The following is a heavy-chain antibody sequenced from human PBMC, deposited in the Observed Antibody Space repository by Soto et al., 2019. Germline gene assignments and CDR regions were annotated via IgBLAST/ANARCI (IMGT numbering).Heavy chain of an antibody. CDR3: ARHNHRQVVRGVIITYYGMDV. CDR2: IYPGDSDT. CDR1: GYSFTSYW. Sequence: GESLKISCKGSGYSFTSYWIGWVRQMPGKGLEWMGIIYPGDSDTRYSPSFQGQVTISADKSISTAYLQWSSLKASDTAMYYCARHNHRQVVRGVIITYYGMDVWGQGTTVTVSS. J-gene: IGHJ6*02. V-gene: IGHV5-51*01. D-gene: IGHD3-10*01.